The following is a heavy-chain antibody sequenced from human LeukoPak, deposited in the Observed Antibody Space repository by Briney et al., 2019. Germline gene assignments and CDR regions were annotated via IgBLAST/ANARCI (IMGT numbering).Heavy chain of an antibody. CDR1: GFTFSSYS. CDR2: ITASGDST. J-gene: IGHJ4*02. CDR3: ARGDIVVVVSASDY. Sequence: GSLRLSCAASGFTFSSYSMNWVRQAPGKGLEWVSGITASGDSTYYGDSVKGRFTMSRDNSKNTVYLQMNSLRVDDTAVYYCARGDIVVVVSASDYWGQGTLVTVSS. V-gene: IGHV3-23*01. D-gene: IGHD2-15*01.